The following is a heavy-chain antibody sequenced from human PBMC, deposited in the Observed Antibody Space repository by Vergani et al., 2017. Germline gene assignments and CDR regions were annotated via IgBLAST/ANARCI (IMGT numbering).Heavy chain of an antibody. J-gene: IGHJ6*02. CDR3: ARDTGTMIVDGMDV. CDR2: IYYSGST. V-gene: IGHV4-59*11. Sequence: QLQLQESGPGLVKPSETLSLTCTVSGGSISSHYWSWIRQPPGQGLEWIWYIYYSGSTNYNPSLKSRVTISVDTSKNQFSLKLSSVTAADTAVYYCARDTGTMIVDGMDVWGQGTTVTVSS. CDR1: GGSISSHY. D-gene: IGHD3-22*01.